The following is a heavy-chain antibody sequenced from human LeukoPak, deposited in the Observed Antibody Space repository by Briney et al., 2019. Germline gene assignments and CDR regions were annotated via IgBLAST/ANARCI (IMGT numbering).Heavy chain of an antibody. J-gene: IGHJ3*02. D-gene: IGHD3-22*01. Sequence: SVKVSCKASGGTFRRSAISWVRQAAGQGLAWMGGIIPIFGTASYAQKLQGRVTITKDESTSTAYIELSSLRSEDTAVYYCATHREITKILVGVYAFDIWGQGTMVTVSS. CDR2: IIPIFGTA. CDR1: GGTFRRSA. V-gene: IGHV1-69*05. CDR3: ATHREITKILVGVYAFDI.